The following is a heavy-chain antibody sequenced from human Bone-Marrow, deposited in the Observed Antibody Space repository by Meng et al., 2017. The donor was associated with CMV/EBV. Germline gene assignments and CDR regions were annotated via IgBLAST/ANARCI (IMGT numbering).Heavy chain of an antibody. Sequence: GGSLRLSCAASGFTFNNYAMSWVRQAPGKGLEWVSGITGRGSITYYADSAKGRFTISRDNSKNTLLLQMNSLRAEDTAVYYCARFRRYCNSTTCYTSYGMDVWGRGTTVTVSS. CDR2: ITGRGSIT. V-gene: IGHV3-23*01. D-gene: IGHD2/OR15-2a*01. J-gene: IGHJ6*02. CDR1: GFTFNNYA. CDR3: ARFRRYCNSTTCYTSYGMDV.